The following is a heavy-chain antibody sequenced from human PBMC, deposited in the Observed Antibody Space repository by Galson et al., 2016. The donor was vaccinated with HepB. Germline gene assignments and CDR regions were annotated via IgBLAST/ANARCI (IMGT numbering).Heavy chain of an antibody. CDR3: AKDYLVLRYFDWLISKGAFDI. D-gene: IGHD3-9*01. CDR1: GFTFSSYA. Sequence: SLRLSCAASGFTFSSYAMSWVRQAPGKGLEWVSAISGSGGSTYYADSVKGRFTIFRDNSKNTLYLQMNSLRAEDTAVYYCAKDYLVLRYFDWLISKGAFDIWGQGTMVTVSS. V-gene: IGHV3-23*01. CDR2: ISGSGGST. J-gene: IGHJ3*02.